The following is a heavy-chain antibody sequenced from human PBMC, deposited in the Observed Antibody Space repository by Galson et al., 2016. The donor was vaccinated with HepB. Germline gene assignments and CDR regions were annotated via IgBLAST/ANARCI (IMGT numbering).Heavy chain of an antibody. CDR1: GFTFSTYP. D-gene: IGHD3-22*01. CDR3: ARRYYDSSDWNYYYYMDV. CDR2: ISRSSSTI. V-gene: IGHV3-48*02. J-gene: IGHJ6*03. Sequence: SLRLSCAASGFTFSTYPMNWVRQAPGKGLEWVSYISRSSSTIYYADSVEGRFTISRDNAKNSLYLQMNSLRDEDTAVYYCARRYYDSSDWNYYYYMDVWGKGTTVTVSS.